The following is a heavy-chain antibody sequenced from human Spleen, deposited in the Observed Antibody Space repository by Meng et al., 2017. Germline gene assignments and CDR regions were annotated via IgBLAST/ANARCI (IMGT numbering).Heavy chain of an antibody. V-gene: IGHV3-73*01. Sequence: GESLKISCAASGFTFSSYEMNWVRQAPGKGLEWVGRIVTKTKNYATAYAASAKGRFTISRDDSVNTGYLQMNSLRSEDTALYYCTVYITGHMWGRGTMVTVSS. J-gene: IGHJ3*02. D-gene: IGHD6-19*01. CDR2: IVTKTKNYAT. CDR1: GFTFSSYE. CDR3: TVYITGHM.